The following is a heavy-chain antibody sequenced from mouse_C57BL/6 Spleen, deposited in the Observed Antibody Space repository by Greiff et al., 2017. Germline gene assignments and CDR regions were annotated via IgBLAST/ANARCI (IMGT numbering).Heavy chain of an antibody. J-gene: IGHJ3*01. Sequence: EVQLVESGGGLVKPGASLKLSCAASGFTFSSYAMSWVRQTPGKRLEWVETISDGGSYTYYPDNVKGRFTISRDNAKNNLYLQMSHLKSEDTAMYYCARDQGVAYWGQGTLVTVSA. CDR1: GFTFSSYA. CDR2: ISDGGSYT. V-gene: IGHV5-4*01. CDR3: ARDQGVAY. D-gene: IGHD3-2*02.